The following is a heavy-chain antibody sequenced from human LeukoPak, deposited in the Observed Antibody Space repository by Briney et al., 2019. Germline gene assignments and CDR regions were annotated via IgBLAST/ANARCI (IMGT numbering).Heavy chain of an antibody. D-gene: IGHD2-15*01. J-gene: IGHJ6*04. CDR1: VFTFSSYS. CDR3: AKVNGYCSGGSCYSSGSYYYYGMDV. V-gene: IGHV3-21*04. Sequence: PGGSLRLSCAASVFTFSSYSMNWVRQAPGKGLEWVSSISSSSSYIYYADSVKGRFAISRDNTKNLLYLQMNSLRAEDTALYYCAKVNGYCSGGSCYSSGSYYYYGMDVWGKGTTVTVSS. CDR2: ISSSSSYI.